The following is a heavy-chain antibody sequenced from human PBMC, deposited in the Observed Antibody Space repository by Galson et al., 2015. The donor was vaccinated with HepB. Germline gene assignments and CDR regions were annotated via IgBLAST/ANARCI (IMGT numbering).Heavy chain of an antibody. V-gene: IGHV1-3*01. CDR3: ARAVMVRGVITTGFDP. D-gene: IGHD3-10*01. CDR2: INAGNGNT. Sequence: SVKVSCKASGYTFTSYAMHWVRQAPGQRLEWMGWINAGNGNTKYSQKFQGRVTITRDTSASTAYMELGSLRSEDTAVYYCARAVMVRGVITTGFDPWGQGTLVTVSS. J-gene: IGHJ5*02. CDR1: GYTFTSYA.